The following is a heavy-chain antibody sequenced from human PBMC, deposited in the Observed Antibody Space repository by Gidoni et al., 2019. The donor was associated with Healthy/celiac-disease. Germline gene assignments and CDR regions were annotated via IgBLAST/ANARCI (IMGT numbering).Heavy chain of an antibody. CDR1: GGSISSSSYY. J-gene: IGHJ4*02. CDR2: IYYSGST. D-gene: IGHD3-22*01. Sequence: QLQLQESGPGLVKPSETLSLTCTVSGGSISSSSYYWGWIRQPPGKGLEWIGSIYYSGSTYYNPSLKSRVTISVDTSKNQFSLKLSSVTAADTAVYYCARHGSLAMDYYDSSGYYQAGGYYFDYWGQGTLVTVSS. CDR3: ARHGSLAMDYYDSSGYYQAGGYYFDY. V-gene: IGHV4-39*01.